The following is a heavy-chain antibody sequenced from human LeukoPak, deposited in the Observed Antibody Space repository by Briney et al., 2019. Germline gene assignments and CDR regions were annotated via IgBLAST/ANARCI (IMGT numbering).Heavy chain of an antibody. CDR3: ARAVATIMTSIDY. CDR1: GYTLTELS. D-gene: IGHD5-12*01. V-gene: IGHV3-30-3*01. Sequence: SCKVSGYTLTELSMHWVRQAPGKGLEWVAVISYDGSNKYYADSVKGRFTISRDNSKNTLYLQMNSLRADDTAVYYCARAVATIMTSIDYWGQGTLVTVSS. J-gene: IGHJ4*02. CDR2: ISYDGSNK.